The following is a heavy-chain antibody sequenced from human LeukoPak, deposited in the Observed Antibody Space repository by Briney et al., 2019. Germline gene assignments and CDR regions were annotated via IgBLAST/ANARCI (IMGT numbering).Heavy chain of an antibody. CDR1: GGTFSSYA. CDR2: IIPIFGTA. V-gene: IGHV1-69*05. J-gene: IGHJ4*02. D-gene: IGHD2-15*01. CDR3: ARARSYCSGGSCVIGEWGY. Sequence: ASVKVSCKASGGTFSSYAISWVRQAPGQGREWMGRIIPIFGTANYAQKFQGRVTITTDESTSTAYMELSSLRSEDTAVYYCARARSYCSGGSCVIGEWGYWGQGALVTVSS.